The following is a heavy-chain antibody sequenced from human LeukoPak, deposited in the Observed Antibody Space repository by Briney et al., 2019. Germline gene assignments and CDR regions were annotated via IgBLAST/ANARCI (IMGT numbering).Heavy chain of an antibody. J-gene: IGHJ3*02. CDR1: GYTFTSYG. Sequence: ASVKVSCKASGYTFTSYGISWVRQAPGQGLEWMGWISAYNGNTNYAQKLQGRVTMTTDTSTSTAYMELRSLRSDDTAVYYCASFDSCGSLDAFDIWGQGIMVTVSS. D-gene: IGHD5-18*01. V-gene: IGHV1-18*01. CDR3: ASFDSCGSLDAFDI. CDR2: ISAYNGNT.